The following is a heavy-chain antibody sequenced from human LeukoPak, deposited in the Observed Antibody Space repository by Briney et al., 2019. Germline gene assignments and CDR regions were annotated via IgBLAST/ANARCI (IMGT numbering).Heavy chain of an antibody. CDR3: ARASPVDTAMVTQD. CDR2: ISTTGNSI. Sequence: PGGSLRLSCAASGFTFSSHSMNWVRQAPGKGLEWVSYISTTGNSIYYADSVKGRFTISRDNAKNSLYLQMNSLRADDTAVYYCARASPVDTAMVTQDWGQGTLVTVSS. D-gene: IGHD5-18*01. J-gene: IGHJ4*02. CDR1: GFTFSSHS. V-gene: IGHV3-48*01.